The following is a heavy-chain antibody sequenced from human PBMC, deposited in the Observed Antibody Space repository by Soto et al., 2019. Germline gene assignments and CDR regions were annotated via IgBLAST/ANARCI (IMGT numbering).Heavy chain of an antibody. CDR2: INKDGSQT. CDR3: VKEIAAAQ. V-gene: IGHV3-7*01. Sequence: EVQLVESGGALVQPGGSLRLTCATSGFTFSNYWMTWVRQAPGKGLEWVANINKDGSQTSFVDSVKGRFTIFRDNAKSSLYLQMHSLIGEDTAKYYCVKEIAAAQWGQGTLVTVSS. J-gene: IGHJ4*02. D-gene: IGHD6-25*01. CDR1: GFTFSNYW.